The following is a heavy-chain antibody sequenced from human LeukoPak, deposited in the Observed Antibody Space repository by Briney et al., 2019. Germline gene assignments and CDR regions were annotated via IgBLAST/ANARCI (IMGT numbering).Heavy chain of an antibody. V-gene: IGHV3-23*01. J-gene: IGHJ4*02. Sequence: GGSLRLSCAASGFTSINYAMNGVRQTPGKGLEWVSSITGSGDSTYYADSVRGRFTISRDNSKNTLYLQLSSLRAEDTAVYYCARYSGDVEDYWGQGTLVTVSS. CDR1: GFTSINYA. CDR2: ITGSGDST. CDR3: ARYSGDVEDY. D-gene: IGHD5-12*01.